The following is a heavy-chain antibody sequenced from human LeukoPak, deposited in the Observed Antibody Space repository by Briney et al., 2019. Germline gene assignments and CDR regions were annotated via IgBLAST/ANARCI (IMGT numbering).Heavy chain of an antibody. Sequence: SETLSLTCTVSGGSISSSSYYWGWIRQPPGKGLEWSGSIYYSGSTYYNPSLKSRVTISVDTSKNQFSPKLSSVTAADTAVYYCARRVLGYDSSGYSIWFDPWGQGTLVTVSS. CDR1: GGSISSSSYY. V-gene: IGHV4-39*01. CDR3: ARRVLGYDSSGYSIWFDP. J-gene: IGHJ5*02. CDR2: IYYSGST. D-gene: IGHD3-22*01.